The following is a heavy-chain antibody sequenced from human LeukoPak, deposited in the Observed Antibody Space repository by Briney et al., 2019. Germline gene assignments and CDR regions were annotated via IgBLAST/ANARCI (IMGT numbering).Heavy chain of an antibody. J-gene: IGHJ4*02. V-gene: IGHV1-3*01. CDR3: ARVNSGY. CDR1: GYTFTSYA. Sequence: ASVKVSCKASGYTFTSYAMHWVRQAPGQRLEWMGWINAGNGNTKYLQKFQGRVTITRDTSASTAYMELSSLRSEDTAVYYCARVNSGYWGQGTLVTVSS. CDR2: INAGNGNT. D-gene: IGHD6-25*01.